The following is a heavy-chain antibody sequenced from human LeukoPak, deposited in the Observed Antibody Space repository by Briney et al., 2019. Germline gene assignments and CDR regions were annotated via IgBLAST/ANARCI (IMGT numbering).Heavy chain of an antibody. V-gene: IGHV4-4*02. Sequence: SETLSLTCAVSGGSISSSNWWSWVRQPPGKGLEWIGEIYHSGSTNYNPSLKSRVTISIDKSKNQFSLKLSSVTAADTAVYYCARGQQQLVTYYFDYWGQGTLVTVSS. CDR3: ARGQQQLVTYYFDY. D-gene: IGHD6-13*01. CDR2: IYHSGST. J-gene: IGHJ4*02. CDR1: GGSISSSNW.